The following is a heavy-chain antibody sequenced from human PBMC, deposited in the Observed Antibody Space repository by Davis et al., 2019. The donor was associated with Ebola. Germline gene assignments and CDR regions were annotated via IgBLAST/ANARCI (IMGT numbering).Heavy chain of an antibody. CDR2: IYWDNDK. Sequence: SGPTLVKPTQTLTLTCTFSGFSLSTTGVGVGWIRQPPGKALEWLALIYWDNDKRYSPSLKSRLTITKDNSKNQVVLTMTHMDAVDTATYYCARMGGGGWNDYWGQGTLVTVSS. CDR1: GFSLSTTGVG. J-gene: IGHJ4*02. V-gene: IGHV2-5*02. CDR3: ARMGGGGWNDY. D-gene: IGHD6-19*01.